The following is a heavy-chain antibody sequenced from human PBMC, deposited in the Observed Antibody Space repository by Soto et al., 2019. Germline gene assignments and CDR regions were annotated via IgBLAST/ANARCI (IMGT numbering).Heavy chain of an antibody. CDR2: TYYRSRWYN. V-gene: IGHV6-1*01. CDR1: GDSVSSDSAT. CDR3: ARRIHTNSWFDY. J-gene: IGHJ5*01. D-gene: IGHD2-2*01. Sequence: QVQLQQSGPGLVTPSQTLSLTCAISGDSVSSDSATWNWIRQSPSRGLEWLGRTYYRSRWYNDYEVSMKSRITINPDTSKNQFSLHLSSVTPEDTAVYYFARRIHTNSWFDYWGQGTLVTVSS.